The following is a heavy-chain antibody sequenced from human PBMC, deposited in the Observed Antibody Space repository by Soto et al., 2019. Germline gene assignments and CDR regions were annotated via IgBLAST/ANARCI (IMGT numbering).Heavy chain of an antibody. CDR1: GGSITSYY. CDR3: AREGVVVSTYYFDY. J-gene: IGHJ4*02. CDR2: IYFSGSA. Sequence: PSETLSLTCTVSGGSITSYYWSWIRQPPGKGLEWIGYIYFSGSANYNPSLKSRVTISVDTSKNQFSLKLSSVTAADTAVYYCAREGVVVSTYYFDYWGQGTLVTVSS. V-gene: IGHV4-59*01. D-gene: IGHD2-2*01.